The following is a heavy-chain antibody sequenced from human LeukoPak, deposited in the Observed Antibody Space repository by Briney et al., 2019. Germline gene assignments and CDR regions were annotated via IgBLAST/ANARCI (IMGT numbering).Heavy chain of an antibody. Sequence: SVKVSCKASGYTFTSYGISWVRPAPGQGLEWMGWISAYNGNTNYAQKLQGRVTMTTDTSTSTAYMELRSLRSDDTAVYYCARKRPGGVLFDYWGQGTLVTVSS. J-gene: IGHJ4*02. CDR1: GYTFTSYG. V-gene: IGHV1-18*01. CDR3: ARKRPGGVLFDY. D-gene: IGHD3-16*01. CDR2: ISAYNGNT.